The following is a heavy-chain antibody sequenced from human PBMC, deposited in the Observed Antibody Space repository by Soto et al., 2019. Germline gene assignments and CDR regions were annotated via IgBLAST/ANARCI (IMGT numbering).Heavy chain of an antibody. J-gene: IGHJ5*02. V-gene: IGHV1-18*01. D-gene: IGHD2-2*02. Sequence: ASVKVSCKASGYTFTTYGISWVRQAPGQGLEWMGWISANNGNINYPQKVQGRVTMTTETSTNTAYMELRSLRFDDTAMYYCARRMVVPAAIDEPPFDPWGQGTLVTVSS. CDR3: ARRMVVPAAIDEPPFDP. CDR1: GYTFTTYG. CDR2: ISANNGNI.